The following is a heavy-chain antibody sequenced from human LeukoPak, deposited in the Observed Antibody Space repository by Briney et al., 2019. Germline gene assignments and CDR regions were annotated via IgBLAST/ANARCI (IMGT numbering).Heavy chain of an antibody. V-gene: IGHV3-30*18. Sequence: GGSLRLSCAASGFTFSSYGMHWVRQAPGKGLEWVAXISYDGSNKYYADSVKGRFTISRDNSKNTLYLQMNSLRAEDTAVYYCAKDQGYDFWSGYYIDYWGQGTLVTVSS. CDR2: ISYDGSNK. CDR1: GFTFSSYG. J-gene: IGHJ4*02. D-gene: IGHD3-3*01. CDR3: AKDQGYDFWSGYYIDY.